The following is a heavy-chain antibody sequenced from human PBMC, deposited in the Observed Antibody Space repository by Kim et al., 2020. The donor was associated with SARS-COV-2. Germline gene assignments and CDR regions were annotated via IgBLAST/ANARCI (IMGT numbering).Heavy chain of an antibody. CDR3: ARVLYYYDSSGYYSGYGMDV. J-gene: IGHJ6*02. D-gene: IGHD3-22*01. V-gene: IGHV3-48*02. CDR2: ISSSSSTI. Sequence: GGSLRLSCAASGFTFSSYSMNWVRQAPGKGLEWVSYISSSSSTIYYADSVKGRFTISRDNAKDSLYLQMNSLRDEDTAVYYCARVLYYYDSSGYYSGYGMDVWGQGTTVTVSS. CDR1: GFTFSSYS.